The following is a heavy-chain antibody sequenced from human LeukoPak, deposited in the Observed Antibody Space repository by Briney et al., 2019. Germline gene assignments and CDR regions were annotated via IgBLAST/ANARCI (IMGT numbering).Heavy chain of an antibody. V-gene: IGHV4-4*07. J-gene: IGHJ1*01. CDR2: INPSGST. CDR1: GGSISSYY. CDR3: AREPTH. Sequence: SETLSLTCTVSGGSISSYYWSWIRQPAGKGLEWIGRINPSGSTNYSPSFESRVSMSVDTSENQFSLKLSSVTAADTAVYYCAREPTHWGQGTLVTVSS.